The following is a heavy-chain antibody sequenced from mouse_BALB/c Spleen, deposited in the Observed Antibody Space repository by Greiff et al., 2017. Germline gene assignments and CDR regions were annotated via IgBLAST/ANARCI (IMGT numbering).Heavy chain of an antibody. CDR1: GFAFSSYD. CDR3: ARQGDVY. J-gene: IGHJ4*01. V-gene: IGHV5-12-1*01. Sequence: EVQVVESGGGLVKPGGSLKLSCAASGFAFSSYDMSWVRQTPEKRLEWVAYISSGGGSTYYPDTVKGRFTISRDNAKNTLYLQMSSLKSEDTAMYYCARQGDVYWGQGTSVTVSS. CDR2: ISSGGGST.